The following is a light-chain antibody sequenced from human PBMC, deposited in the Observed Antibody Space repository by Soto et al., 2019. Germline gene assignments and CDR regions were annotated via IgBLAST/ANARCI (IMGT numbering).Light chain of an antibody. J-gene: IGKJ5*01. CDR1: PSVRSK. CDR2: DTY. Sequence: MTQYPSSLSLSPGERATLSCRASPSVRSKVAWYQQKPGQAPSLVXYDTYIRATGIPARVSGSGFGKEFTLTISSLQPEDFAVYYCEQYNNWFSITFGQGTRLEIK. V-gene: IGKV3-15*01. CDR3: EQYNNWFSIT.